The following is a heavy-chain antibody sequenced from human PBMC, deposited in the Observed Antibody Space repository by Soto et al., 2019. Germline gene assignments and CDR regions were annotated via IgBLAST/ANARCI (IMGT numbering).Heavy chain of an antibody. Sequence: ASVKVSCKASGYTFSTYFIHWVRQAPGQGLEWMGIINPTVHTTSYAQKFQDRVTIIRDTSANTAYMEVSSLRSEDTAVYYCARSEETYNDVLTGMDLYYYYLGMDVWGQGTTVTVSS. CDR1: GYTFSTYF. CDR2: INPTVHTT. D-gene: IGHD3-9*01. J-gene: IGHJ6*02. V-gene: IGHV1-46*01. CDR3: ARSEETYNDVLTGMDLYYYYLGMDV.